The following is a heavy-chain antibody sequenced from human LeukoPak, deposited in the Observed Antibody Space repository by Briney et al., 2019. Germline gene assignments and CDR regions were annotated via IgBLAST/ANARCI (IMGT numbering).Heavy chain of an antibody. Sequence: PGRSLRLSCAASGFALNTYAMHWVRQAPGKGLEWVTLIWHDGSHKFYIDSVRGRFTISRDNSKNTVYLQMNGLRAEDTAVYYCAREIFGLGSYPDFWGQGTLVTVSS. CDR1: GFALNTYA. D-gene: IGHD3-10*01. CDR3: AREIFGLGSYPDF. CDR2: IWHDGSHK. V-gene: IGHV3-33*01. J-gene: IGHJ4*02.